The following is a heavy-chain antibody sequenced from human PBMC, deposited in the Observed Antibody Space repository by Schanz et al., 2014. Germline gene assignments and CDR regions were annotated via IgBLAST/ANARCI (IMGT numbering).Heavy chain of an antibody. D-gene: IGHD6-19*01. V-gene: IGHV3-49*04. CDR3: TRRPMAVRAYYYDY. CDR2: IRSKAYGGTT. Sequence: EVQLVESGGGLVQPGRSLRLSCTASGFTFGDHSMSWVRQAPGKGLEWVGFIRSKAYGGTTEYAASVKGRFTISRDDSNSIMYLQMNGLKIEDAAVYYCTRRPMAVRAYYYDYGGQGILVAVSS. J-gene: IGHJ4*01. CDR1: GFTFGDHS.